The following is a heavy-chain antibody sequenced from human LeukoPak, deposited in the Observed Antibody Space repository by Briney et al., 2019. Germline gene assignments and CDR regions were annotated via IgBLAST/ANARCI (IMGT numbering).Heavy chain of an antibody. CDR3: ARDLSGWDGFDI. CDR1: GVSISSSS. V-gene: IGHV4-4*07. J-gene: IGHJ3*02. D-gene: IGHD3-3*01. Sequence: SETLSLTCIVSGVSISSSSRSWIRQTAGKGLEWIGRIYTSGSTIYNPSLKSRVTMAVDMSKKQFSLKLTSVTAADPAMYYCARDLSGWDGFDIWGQGTVVTVSS. CDR2: IYTSGST.